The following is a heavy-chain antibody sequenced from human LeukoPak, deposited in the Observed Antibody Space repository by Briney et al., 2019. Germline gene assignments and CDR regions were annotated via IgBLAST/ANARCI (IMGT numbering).Heavy chain of an antibody. D-gene: IGHD5-12*01. CDR1: GGSVSSGSYY. CDR2: IYYSGST. J-gene: IGHJ4*02. V-gene: IGHV4-61*01. CDR3: ARDVPLRGYSGSIFDY. Sequence: PSETLSLTCTVSGGSVSSGSYYWSWIRQPPGKGLEWIGYIYYSGSTNYNPSLKSRVTISVDTSKNQFSLKLSSVTAADTAVYYCARDVPLRGYSGSIFDYWGQGTLVTVSP.